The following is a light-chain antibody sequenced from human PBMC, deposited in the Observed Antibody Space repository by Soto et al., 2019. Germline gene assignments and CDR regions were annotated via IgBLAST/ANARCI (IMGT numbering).Light chain of an antibody. CDR3: QQYGSSPYT. V-gene: IGKV3-20*01. Sequence: EIVLTQSPGTLSLSPGERATLSCRASQSVSSSYLAWYQQKPGLAPRLLIFGASSTATGIADRFSGSGSGTDFTLTISRLEPEDFAVYYCQQYGSSPYTFGQGTKLEIK. CDR2: GAS. J-gene: IGKJ2*01. CDR1: QSVSSSY.